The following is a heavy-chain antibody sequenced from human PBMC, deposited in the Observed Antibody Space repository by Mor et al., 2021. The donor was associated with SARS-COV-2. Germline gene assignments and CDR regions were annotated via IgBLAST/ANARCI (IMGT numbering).Heavy chain of an antibody. J-gene: IGHJ6*02. CDR3: SKDLTFGSGSSYYAMDV. Sequence: GLEWVSGISGSGGSPFYADSVQGRFTISRDNSQNTLSLEMNSLRAEDTAVYYCSKDLTFGSGSSYYAMDVWGQGTTVTVS. D-gene: IGHD3-10*01. V-gene: IGHV3-23*01. CDR2: ISGSGGSP.